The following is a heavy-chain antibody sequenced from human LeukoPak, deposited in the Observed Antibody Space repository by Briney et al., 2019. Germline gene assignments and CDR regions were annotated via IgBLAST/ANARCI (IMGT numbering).Heavy chain of an antibody. CDR3: AKDMGYSSGIDY. CDR1: GFTFSSYA. J-gene: IGHJ4*02. V-gene: IGHV3-23*01. CDR2: ISGSGGST. Sequence: PGASLRLSCAASGFTFSSYAMSWVRQAPGKGQEWVSAISGSGGSTYYADSVKGRFTISRDNSKNTLYLQMNSLRAEDTAVYYCAKDMGYSSGIDYWGQGTLVTVSS. D-gene: IGHD6-19*01.